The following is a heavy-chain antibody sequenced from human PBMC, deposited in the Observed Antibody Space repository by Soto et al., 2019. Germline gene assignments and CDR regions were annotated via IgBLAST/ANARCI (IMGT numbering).Heavy chain of an antibody. V-gene: IGHV3-23*01. J-gene: IGHJ4*02. CDR1: GFTFSSYA. Sequence: PGGSLRLSCAASGFTFSSYAMSWVRQAPGKGLEWVSAISGSGGSTYYADSVKGRFTISRDNSKNTLYLQMNSLRAEDTAVYYCAKDGRVVVVPAVDYWGQGTLVTVSS. D-gene: IGHD2-2*01. CDR3: AKDGRVVVVPAVDY. CDR2: ISGSGGST.